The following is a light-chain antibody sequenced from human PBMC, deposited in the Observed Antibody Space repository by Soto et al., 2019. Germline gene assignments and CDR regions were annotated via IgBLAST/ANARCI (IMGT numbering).Light chain of an antibody. CDR1: QDISNY. CDR2: DAS. Sequence: DIQMTPSPSSLSASVGDRVTITCQASQDISNYLNWYQQKPGKAPKLLIYDASNLETGVPSRFSGSGYGTDFNFTISSLQPEDIATYYCQQYDNLPLTFGGGIKVEIK. V-gene: IGKV1-33*01. J-gene: IGKJ4*02. CDR3: QQYDNLPLT.